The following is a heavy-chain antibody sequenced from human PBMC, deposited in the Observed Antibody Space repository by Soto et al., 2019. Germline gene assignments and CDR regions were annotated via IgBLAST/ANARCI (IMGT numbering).Heavy chain of an antibody. D-gene: IGHD5-18*01. V-gene: IGHV4-30-4*01. J-gene: IGHJ4*02. CDR3: ARDLRIQLWSNFDY. CDR2: IYYSGST. CDR1: GGSISSGDYY. Sequence: SETLSLTCTVSGGSISSGDYYWSWIRQPPGKGLEWIGYIYYSGSTYYNPSLKSRVTISVDTSKNQFSLKLSSVTAADTAVYYCARDLRIQLWSNFDYWGQGTLVTVSS.